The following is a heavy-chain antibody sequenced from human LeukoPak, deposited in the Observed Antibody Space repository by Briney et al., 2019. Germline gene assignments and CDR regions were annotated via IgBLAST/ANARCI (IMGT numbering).Heavy chain of an antibody. CDR1: GFTFSSYE. D-gene: IGHD4-17*01. CDR3: ARVPRQYYGDYAAAFDY. V-gene: IGHV3-48*03. J-gene: IGHJ4*02. CDR2: ISSSGSTI. Sequence: GGSLRLSCAASGFTFSSYEMNWVRQAPGKGLEWVSYISSSGSTIYYADSVKGRFTISRDNAKNSLYLQMNSLRAEDTALYYCARVPRQYYGDYAAAFDYWGQGTLVTVSS.